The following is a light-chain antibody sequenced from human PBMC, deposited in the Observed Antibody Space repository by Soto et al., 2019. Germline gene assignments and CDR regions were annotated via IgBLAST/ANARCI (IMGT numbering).Light chain of an antibody. CDR1: QSVGRNY. CDR2: AAS. V-gene: IGKV3-20*01. Sequence: ESVLTQFPGTLSLSPGERATLSCRASQSVGRNYVAWYQQKPGQAPRVIIYAASNRASGIPDRFSGSGSGSDFTLTISRLEPEDFAVYYCPQYGTSPWAFGQGTKVEIK. CDR3: PQYGTSPWA. J-gene: IGKJ1*01.